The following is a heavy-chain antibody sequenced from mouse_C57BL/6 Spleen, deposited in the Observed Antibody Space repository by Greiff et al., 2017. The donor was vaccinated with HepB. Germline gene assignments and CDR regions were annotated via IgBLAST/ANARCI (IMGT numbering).Heavy chain of an antibody. J-gene: IGHJ3*01. CDR3: ARERDYYGSSPWFAY. CDR2: IWSGGST. V-gene: IGHV2-2*01. Sequence: VQLVESGPGLVQPSQSLSITCTVSGFSLTSYGVHWVRQSPGKGLEWLGVIWSGGSTDYNAAFISRLSISKDNSKSQVFFKMNSLQADDTAIYYCARERDYYGSSPWFAYWGQGTLVTVSA. D-gene: IGHD1-1*01. CDR1: GFSLTSYG.